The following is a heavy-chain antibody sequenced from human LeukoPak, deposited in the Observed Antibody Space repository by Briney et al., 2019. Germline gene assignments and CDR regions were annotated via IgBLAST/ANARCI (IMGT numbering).Heavy chain of an antibody. D-gene: IGHD1-26*01. Sequence: GGSLRLSCAASGFTFTSYSMNWVRQAPGKGLEWVSTISGGGGSTYYADSVKGRFTISRDNSKNTLYLQVNSLRAEDTAVYYCAKGGKWDVTPFDYWGQGILVTVSS. CDR1: GFTFTSYS. CDR3: AKGGKWDVTPFDY. CDR2: ISGGGGST. V-gene: IGHV3-23*01. J-gene: IGHJ4*02.